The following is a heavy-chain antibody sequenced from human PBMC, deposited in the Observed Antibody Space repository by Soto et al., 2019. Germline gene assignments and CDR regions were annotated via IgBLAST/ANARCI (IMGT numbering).Heavy chain of an antibody. CDR2: ISASGRDT. CDR3: AKGKTTGWYYFDY. Sequence: GGSLRLSCAASGFTFDNYAMSWVRQAPGKGLEWVAGISASGRDTYYADSVKDRFTISRDSSKNTLYLQMNSLRGEDTAKYYCAKGKTTGWYYFDYWGQGTLVTVSS. D-gene: IGHD6-19*01. CDR1: GFTFDNYA. J-gene: IGHJ4*02. V-gene: IGHV3-23*01.